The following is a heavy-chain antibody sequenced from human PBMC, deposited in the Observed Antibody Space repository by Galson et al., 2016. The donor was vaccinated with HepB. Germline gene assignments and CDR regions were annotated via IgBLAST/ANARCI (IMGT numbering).Heavy chain of an antibody. Sequence: SETLSLTCTVSGTSISSNSYYWGWIRQPPGKGLEWIGSIYHTGSTYSNPSLTSRVTLSVDTSKDQFYLKLTSVTAADTALYFCARRTNAGFSSRWFQDWYFDLWGRGTLVTVSS. CDR3: ARRTNAGFSSRWFQDWYFDL. CDR1: GTSISSNSYY. CDR2: IYHTGST. D-gene: IGHD6-13*01. V-gene: IGHV4-39*01. J-gene: IGHJ2*01.